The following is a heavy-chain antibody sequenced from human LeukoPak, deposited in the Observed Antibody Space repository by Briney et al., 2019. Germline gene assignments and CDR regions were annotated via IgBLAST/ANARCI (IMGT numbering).Heavy chain of an antibody. CDR2: ISSSGSTI. V-gene: IGHV3-11*01. J-gene: IGHJ3*02. CDR1: GFTFSDYY. CDR3: ARVVPTDDAFDI. Sequence: PGGSLRLSCAASGFTFSDYYMSWIRQAPGKGLEWVSHISSSGSTIYYADSVKGRFTISRDNAKNSLYLQMNSLRAEDTAVYYCARVVPTDDAFDIWGQGTMVTVSS. D-gene: IGHD2-21*02.